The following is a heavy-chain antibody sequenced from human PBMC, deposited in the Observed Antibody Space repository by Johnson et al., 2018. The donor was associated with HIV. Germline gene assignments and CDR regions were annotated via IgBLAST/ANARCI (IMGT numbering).Heavy chain of an antibody. D-gene: IGHD1-1*01. J-gene: IGHJ3*01. Sequence: HVQLMESGGGVVQPGRSLRLSCAASGFTFSSYGMHWVRQAPGKGLEWVALIWYDGTNKYYADSVKGRFTISRDNSKNTLYLQMNSLRAEDTAVYYCASDILFGTTRFDHDACDVWGQGTMVTVSS. CDR2: IWYDGTNK. CDR1: GFTFSSYG. V-gene: IGHV3-33*01. CDR3: ASDILFGTTRFDHDACDV.